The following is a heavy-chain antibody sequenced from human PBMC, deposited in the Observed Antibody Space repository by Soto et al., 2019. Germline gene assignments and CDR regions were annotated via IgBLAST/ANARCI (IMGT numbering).Heavy chain of an antibody. D-gene: IGHD4-4*01. J-gene: IGHJ6*02. CDR2: INHSGST. V-gene: IGHV4-34*01. CDR1: GGSFSGCY. Sequence: QVQLQQWGAGLLKPSETLSLTCAVYGGSFSGCYWSWIRQPPGKGLEWIGEINHSGSTNYNPSLKSRVTISVDTSKNQFSLKLSSVTAADTAVYYCARGFLTTSLLYYYYGMDVWGQGTTVTVSS. CDR3: ARGFLTTSLLYYYYGMDV.